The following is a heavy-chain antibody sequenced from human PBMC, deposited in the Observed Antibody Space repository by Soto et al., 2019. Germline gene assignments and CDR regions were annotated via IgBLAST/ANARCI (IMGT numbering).Heavy chain of an antibody. CDR2: IYCSAST. CDR3: ARGFPTVVTVDY. CDR1: VGSFSGYC. J-gene: IGHJ4*02. D-gene: IGHD4-17*01. Sequence: SETLSLTCAVYVGSFSGYCLGWIRQPPEKELEWIGSIYCSASTYYNPSLKSRVTISLDTSKNQFSLKLSSVTVADTAVYYCARGFPTVVTVDYWDQGTMVTVS. V-gene: IGHV4-34*01.